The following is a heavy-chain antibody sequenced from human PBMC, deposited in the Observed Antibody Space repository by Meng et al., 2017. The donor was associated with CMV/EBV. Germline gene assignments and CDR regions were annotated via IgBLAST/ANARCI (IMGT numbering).Heavy chain of an antibody. D-gene: IGHD2-15*01. J-gene: IGHJ6*02. CDR3: AKAQYSQYCSGGSCYRVRSYYYYYGMDV. CDR1: GFTFSSYA. CDR2: ISGSGGST. V-gene: IGHV3-23*01. Sequence: GESLKISCAASGFTFSSYAMSWVRQAPGKGLEWVSAISGSGGSTYYADSVKGRFTISRDNSKNTLYLQMNSLRAEDTAVYYFAKAQYSQYCSGGSCYRVRSYYYYYGMDVWGQGTTVTVSS.